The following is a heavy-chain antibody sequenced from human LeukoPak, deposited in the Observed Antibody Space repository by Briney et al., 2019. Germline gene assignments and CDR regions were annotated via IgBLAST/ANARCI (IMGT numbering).Heavy chain of an antibody. CDR3: ATPPNSSGSDY. D-gene: IGHD3-22*01. CDR1: Y. J-gene: IGHJ4*02. V-gene: IGHV4-34*01. Sequence: YXXXIRQPPGXXXDCIGEINHSGTTNYHPSLKSRVTISVDTSKNQFSLKLSSVTAADTAVYYCATPPNSSGSDYWGQGTLVTVSS. CDR2: INHSGTT.